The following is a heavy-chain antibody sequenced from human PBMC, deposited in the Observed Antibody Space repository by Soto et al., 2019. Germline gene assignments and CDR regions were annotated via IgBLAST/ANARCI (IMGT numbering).Heavy chain of an antibody. D-gene: IGHD6-13*01. CDR3: AKVEAAAGSKY. Sequence: EVPLLESGGGLVQPGGSLRLSCAASGFTFSSYAMSWVRQAPGKGLEWVSGISGSGGSTYYADSVKGRFTISRDNSKNTLYLHMNSLRAEDTAVYYRAKVEAAAGSKYWGQGTLVTVSS. V-gene: IGHV3-23*01. CDR1: GFTFSSYA. J-gene: IGHJ4*02. CDR2: ISGSGGST.